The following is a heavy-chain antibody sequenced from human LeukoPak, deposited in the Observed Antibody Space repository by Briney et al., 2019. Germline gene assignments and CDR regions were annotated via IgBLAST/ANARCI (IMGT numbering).Heavy chain of an antibody. CDR2: IYYSGST. CDR3: ARLLENYYDSSGYYFDY. J-gene: IGHJ4*02. V-gene: IGHV4-59*08. Sequence: SETLSLTCTVSGGSISSYYWSWIRQPPVKGLEWIGYIYYSGSTNYNPSLKSRVTISVDTSKNQFSLKLSSVTAADTAVYYCARLLENYYDSSGYYFDYWGQGTLVTVSS. CDR1: GGSISSYY. D-gene: IGHD3-22*01.